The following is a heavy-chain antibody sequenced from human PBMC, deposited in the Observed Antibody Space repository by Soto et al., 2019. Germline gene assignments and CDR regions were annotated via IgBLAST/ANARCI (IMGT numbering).Heavy chain of an antibody. CDR3: AQALVFTGGDGFDI. D-gene: IGHD1-1*01. J-gene: IGHJ3*02. V-gene: IGHV4-31*02. Sequence: QVRLQEWGPGLVKLSQTLSLKCSVSGGSITTGGRYWSWIRQLPGKGLEWIGDIYYSGNTYYNASLKSRVTISVEAAKNQFSLKLSSVTAADTAVYYCAQALVFTGGDGFDIWGQGRLVTVSS. CDR1: GGSITTGGRY. CDR2: IYYSGNT.